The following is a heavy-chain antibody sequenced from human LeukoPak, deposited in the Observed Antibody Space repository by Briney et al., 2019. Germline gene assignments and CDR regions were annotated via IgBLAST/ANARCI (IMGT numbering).Heavy chain of an antibody. V-gene: IGHV1-18*01. CDR3: ARDQSVVVLAAHDY. D-gene: IGHD2-2*01. J-gene: IGHJ4*02. Sequence: ASVKVSCKASGYTFTSYGISWVRQAPGQGLEWMGWISAYNGNTNYAQKLQGRVTMTTDTSTTTAYMELRSLRSDDTAVYYCARDQSVVVLAAHDYWGQGTLVTVSS. CDR1: GYTFTSYG. CDR2: ISAYNGNT.